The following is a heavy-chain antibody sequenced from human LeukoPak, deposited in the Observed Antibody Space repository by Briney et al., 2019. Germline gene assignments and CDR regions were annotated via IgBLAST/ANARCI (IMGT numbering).Heavy chain of an antibody. CDR2: INPSGGST. CDR3: ARGMTGTTLSRDYYYYYYMDV. V-gene: IGHV1-46*01. CDR1: GYTFTSYY. J-gene: IGHJ6*03. Sequence: ASVKVSCKASGYTFTSYYMHWVRQAPGQGLEWMGIINPSGGSTSYAQKFQGRVTMTRDTSTSTVYMELSSLGSEDTAVYYCARGMTGTTLSRDYYYYYYMDVWGKGTTVTVSS. D-gene: IGHD1-20*01.